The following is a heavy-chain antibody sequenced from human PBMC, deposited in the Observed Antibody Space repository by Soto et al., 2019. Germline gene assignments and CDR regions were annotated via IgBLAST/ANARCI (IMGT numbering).Heavy chain of an antibody. CDR1: GYTFIDFY. J-gene: IGHJ4*02. D-gene: IGHD3-3*01. CDR3: ATSTYDDFWRGSY. V-gene: IGHV1-2*02. Sequence: QVQLVQSGAELKKPGASVKVSCKSSGYTFIDFYIHWVRQAPGEGLEWMGWINPNTGGAVYAQKFLGRVTMTRDTFISTAYIELSRLRSDDTATYFCATSTYDDFWRGSYWGQGTLVTVSS. CDR2: INPNTGGA.